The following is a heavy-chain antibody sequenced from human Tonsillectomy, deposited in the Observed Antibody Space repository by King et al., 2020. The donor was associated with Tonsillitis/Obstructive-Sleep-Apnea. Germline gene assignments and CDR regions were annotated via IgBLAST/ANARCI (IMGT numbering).Heavy chain of an antibody. CDR1: GYTFTGYY. CDR3: ASQYCSSTSCYNDFDY. CDR2: INPNSGGT. J-gene: IGHJ4*02. Sequence: QLVQSGAEVKKPGASVKVSCKASGYTFTGYYMHWVRQAPGQGLEWMGRINPNSGGTNYAQKFQGRVTMTRDTSISTAYMELSRLRSDDTAEYYCASQYCSSTSCYNDFDYWGQGTLVTVSS. V-gene: IGHV1-2*06. D-gene: IGHD2-2*02.